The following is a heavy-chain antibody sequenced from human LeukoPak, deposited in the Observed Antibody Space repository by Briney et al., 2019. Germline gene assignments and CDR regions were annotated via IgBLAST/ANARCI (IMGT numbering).Heavy chain of an antibody. D-gene: IGHD5-18*01. J-gene: IGHJ3*02. V-gene: IGHV4-39*07. Sequence: SETLSLTCTVSGVSISSSNSYWGWIRQPPGKGLEWIGEINHSGSTNYNPSLKSRVTISVDTSKNQFSLKLSSVTAADTAVYYCARGLIQLWPSDAFDIWGQGTMVTVSS. CDR1: GVSISSSNSY. CDR2: INHSGST. CDR3: ARGLIQLWPSDAFDI.